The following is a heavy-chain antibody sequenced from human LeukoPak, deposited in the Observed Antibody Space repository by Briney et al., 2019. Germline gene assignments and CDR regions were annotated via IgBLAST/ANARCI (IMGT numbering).Heavy chain of an antibody. D-gene: IGHD3-22*01. Sequence: GGCLRLSCVASGFTFSRYGMHWVRQAPGKGLEWVAIIWYDGSNKYYADSVKGRFTISRDTSKNTLYLQMDSLRAEDTAVYYCASGDTTGYSGDAFNIWGQGTMVTVSS. CDR3: ASGDTTGYSGDAFNI. CDR1: GFTFSRYG. J-gene: IGHJ3*02. CDR2: IWYDGSNK. V-gene: IGHV3-33*03.